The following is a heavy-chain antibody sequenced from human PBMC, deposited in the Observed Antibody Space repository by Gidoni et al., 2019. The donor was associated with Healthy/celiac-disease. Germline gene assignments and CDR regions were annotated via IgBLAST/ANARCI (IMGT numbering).Heavy chain of an antibody. CDR3: ARAGFPMATIHYFDY. CDR1: GCTFSSYA. CDR2: IIPSFGTA. J-gene: IGHJ4*02. Sequence: QVQLVQSGAEVKKPGSSVKVSCKASGCTFSSYAISWVRQAPGQGLEWMGGIIPSFGTANYAQKFQGRVTITADESTSTAYMELSSLRSEDTAVYYCARAGFPMATIHYFDYWGQGTLVTVSS. V-gene: IGHV1-69*01. D-gene: IGHD5-12*01.